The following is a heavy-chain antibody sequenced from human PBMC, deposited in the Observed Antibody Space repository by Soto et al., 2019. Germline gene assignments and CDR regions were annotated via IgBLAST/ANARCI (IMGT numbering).Heavy chain of an antibody. Sequence: ASVKVSCKTSGYTFTSHGISWVRQAPGQGLEWMGWINPNNGNTGYAQKFQGRVTMTRNTSISTAYMELSSLRSEDTAVYYCASVYHYYYYGMDVWGQGTTVTVSS. CDR2: INPNNGNT. CDR1: GYTFTSHG. V-gene: IGHV1-8*02. J-gene: IGHJ6*02. CDR3: ASVYHYYYYGMDV. D-gene: IGHD2-8*01.